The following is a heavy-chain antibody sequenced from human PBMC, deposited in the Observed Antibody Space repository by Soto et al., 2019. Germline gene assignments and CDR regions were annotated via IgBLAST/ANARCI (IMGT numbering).Heavy chain of an antibody. V-gene: IGHV1-18*01. CDR3: ARGRTVSACGSLLV. CDR1: GYNFFDYG. CDR2: VSPKSGNT. Sequence: QIQLVQSGAEVKKPGASVKVSCKASGYNFFDYGVSWVRQAPGQGLEWMGWVSPKSGNTDYARKVQSRVTMTTDTFTKTADMELRGVRSGDTAVYYCARGRTVSACGSLLVWGQGTLVSVSS. J-gene: IGHJ1*01. D-gene: IGHD1-1*01.